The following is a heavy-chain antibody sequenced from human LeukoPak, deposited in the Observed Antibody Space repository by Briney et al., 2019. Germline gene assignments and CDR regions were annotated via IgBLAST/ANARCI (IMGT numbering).Heavy chain of an antibody. Sequence: SETLPLTCDVSGDSMNSHYWSWIRQPPGKGLECVGYIHSSGRTNQNPSLKSRVTLSVDTSKNQFSLTLNPVTAADTAVYYCARAVLMETTMFIGDWGQGTLVTVSS. V-gene: IGHV4-59*11. CDR3: ARAVLMETTMFIGD. D-gene: IGHD3-10*02. J-gene: IGHJ4*02. CDR1: GDSMNSHY. CDR2: IHSSGRT.